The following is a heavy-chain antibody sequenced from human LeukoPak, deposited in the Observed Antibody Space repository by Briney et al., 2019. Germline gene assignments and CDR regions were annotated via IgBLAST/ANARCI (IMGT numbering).Heavy chain of an antibody. D-gene: IGHD3-22*01. V-gene: IGHV1-69*05. Sequence: SVKVSCKASGGTFSSHSISWVRQAPGQGLEWIGKIIPIFGTANYAQKFQGRVTITTDESTSTAYMELSSLRSEDTAVYYCARDTPHIYYDSSGYYFDYWGQGTLVTVSS. CDR3: ARDTPHIYYDSSGYYFDY. CDR2: IIPIFGTA. J-gene: IGHJ4*02. CDR1: GGTFSSHS.